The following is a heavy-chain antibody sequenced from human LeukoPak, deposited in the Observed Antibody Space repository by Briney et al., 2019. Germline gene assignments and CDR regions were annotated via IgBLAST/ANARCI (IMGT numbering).Heavy chain of an antibody. V-gene: IGHV4-39*07. J-gene: IGHJ4*02. Sequence: SETLSLTCTVSGGSISGRPYYWGWIRQPPGTGLEWIGSAYYTGNTYYNSSLKSRVTISLDTSKNQFSLKLNSVTAADTAVYYCARGAYFDSWGRGTLFTVSS. CDR2: AYYTGNT. D-gene: IGHD3-16*01. CDR3: ARGAYFDS. CDR1: GGSISGRPYY.